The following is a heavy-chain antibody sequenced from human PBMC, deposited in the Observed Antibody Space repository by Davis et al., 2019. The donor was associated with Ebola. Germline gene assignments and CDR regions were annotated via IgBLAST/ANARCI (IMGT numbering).Heavy chain of an antibody. Sequence: PGGSLRLSCAASGFTFSDYYMSWIRQAPGKGLEWVSYISSSGSTIYYADSVKGRFTISRDNAKNSLYLQMNSLRAEDTAVYYCARGGSVLLWFRELLSLDYWGQGTLVTVSS. CDR3: ARGGSVLLWFRELLSLDY. CDR2: ISSSGSTI. CDR1: GFTFSDYY. D-gene: IGHD3-10*01. V-gene: IGHV3-11*01. J-gene: IGHJ4*02.